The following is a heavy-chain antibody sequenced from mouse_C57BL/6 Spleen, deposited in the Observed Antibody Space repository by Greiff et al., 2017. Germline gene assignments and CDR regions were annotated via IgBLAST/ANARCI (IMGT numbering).Heavy chain of an antibody. CDR2: INPNNGGT. J-gene: IGHJ2*01. CDR1: GYTFTDYN. V-gene: IGHV1-22*01. D-gene: IGHD2-4*01. Sequence: VQLQQSGPELVKPGASVKMSCKASGYTFTDYNMHWVKQSHGKSLEWIGYINPNNGGTSYNQKFQGKATLTVNKSSSTSYMELRSLTSEDSAVYYCARIYYDYHYYFDYWGQGTTLTVSS. CDR3: ARIYYDYHYYFDY.